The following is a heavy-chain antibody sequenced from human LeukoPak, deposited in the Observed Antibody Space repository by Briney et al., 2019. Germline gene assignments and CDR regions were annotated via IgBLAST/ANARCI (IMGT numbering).Heavy chain of an antibody. Sequence: SETLSLTCTVSGGSISSSSYYWGWIRQPPGKGLEWIGSIYYSGSTYYNPSLKSRVTISVDTSKNQFSLKLSSVTAADTAVYYCARLHSSSWYIWFDPWGQGTLVTVSS. V-gene: IGHV4-39*07. J-gene: IGHJ5*02. D-gene: IGHD6-13*01. CDR3: ARLHSSSWYIWFDP. CDR1: GGSISSSSYY. CDR2: IYYSGST.